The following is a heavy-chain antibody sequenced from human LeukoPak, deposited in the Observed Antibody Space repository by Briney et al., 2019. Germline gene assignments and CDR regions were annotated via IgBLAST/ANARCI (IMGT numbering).Heavy chain of an antibody. CDR1: GFTFSSYS. CDR2: ISSSSSYI. V-gene: IGHV3-21*01. J-gene: IGHJ3*02. CDR3: VSDYGDYLGAFDI. Sequence: GGSLRPSCAASGFTFSSYSMNWVRQAPGKGLEWVSSISSSSSYIYYADSVKGRFTISRDNAKNSLYLQMNSLRAEDTAVYYCVSDYGDYLGAFDIWGQGTMVTVSS. D-gene: IGHD4-17*01.